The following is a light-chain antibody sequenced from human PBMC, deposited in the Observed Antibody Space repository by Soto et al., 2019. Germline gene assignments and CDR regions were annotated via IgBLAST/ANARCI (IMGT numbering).Light chain of an antibody. CDR2: DAS. V-gene: IGKV1-5*01. Sequence: DIQMTQSPSTLSASVGDRVTITFRASQSINSWLAWYQQKPGKAPNLLIYDASNLKSGFPSRFSGSGSGTEFTLTISSLQPDDFATYYCQQYNTYWTFGQGTKVDIK. CDR1: QSINSW. CDR3: QQYNTYWT. J-gene: IGKJ1*01.